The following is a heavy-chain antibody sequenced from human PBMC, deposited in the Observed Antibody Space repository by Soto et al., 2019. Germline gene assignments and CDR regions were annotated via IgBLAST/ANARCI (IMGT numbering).Heavy chain of an antibody. J-gene: IGHJ4*02. CDR2: INHSGST. Sequence: SETLSLTCAVYGGSFSGYYLSWIRQPPGKGLEWIGEINHSGSTNYNPSLKSRVTISVDTSKNQFSLKLSSVTAADTAVYYCARDSMLGYCSSTSCGPFDYWGQGTLVTVSS. CDR3: ARDSMLGYCSSTSCGPFDY. CDR1: GGSFSGYY. D-gene: IGHD2-2*01. V-gene: IGHV4-34*01.